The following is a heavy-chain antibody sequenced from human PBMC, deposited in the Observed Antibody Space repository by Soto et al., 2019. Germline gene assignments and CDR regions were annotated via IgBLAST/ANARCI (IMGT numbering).Heavy chain of an antibody. CDR3: ARSHLYYDSSGYPDY. CDR2: ISSSGSSI. J-gene: IGHJ4*02. CDR1: GFTFSDYY. D-gene: IGHD3-22*01. V-gene: IGHV3-11*01. Sequence: QVQLVESGGGLVKPGGSLRLSCAASGFTFSDYYMSWIRQAPGKGLEWVSYISSSGSSIYYADSVKGRFTISRDNAKNSLYPQMNSLRAEDTALYYCARSHLYYDSSGYPDYWGQETLVTVSS.